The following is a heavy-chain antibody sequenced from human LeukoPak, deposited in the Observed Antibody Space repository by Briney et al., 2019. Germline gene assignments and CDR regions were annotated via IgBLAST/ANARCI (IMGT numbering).Heavy chain of an antibody. V-gene: IGHV4-4*07. CDR2: IYSSGST. J-gene: IGHJ6*03. D-gene: IGHD3/OR15-3a*01. Sequence: PSETLSLTCTVSGGSISSYYWSWIRQPAGKGLKWIGRIYSSGSTDYIPSLKSRVTMSVDTSRSQFSLKLSSVTAADTAVYYCARVISSPYYYYYVDVWGKGTTVTVSS. CDR3: ARVISSPYYYYYVDV. CDR1: GGSISSYY.